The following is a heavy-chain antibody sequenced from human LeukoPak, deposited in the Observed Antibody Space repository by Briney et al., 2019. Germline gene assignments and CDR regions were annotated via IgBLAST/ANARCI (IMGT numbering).Heavy chain of an antibody. CDR3: AKDLTGVTYYDFWSGYSDNAFDI. V-gene: IGHV3-23*01. CDR2: ISGSGGST. D-gene: IGHD3-3*01. CDR1: GFTFSSYA. Sequence: GGSLRLSCAASGFTFSSYAMSWVRQAPGKGLEWVSAISGSGGSTYYADSVKGRFTISRDNSKNTPYLQMNSLRAEDTAVYYCAKDLTGVTYYDFWSGYSDNAFDIWGQGTMVTVSS. J-gene: IGHJ3*02.